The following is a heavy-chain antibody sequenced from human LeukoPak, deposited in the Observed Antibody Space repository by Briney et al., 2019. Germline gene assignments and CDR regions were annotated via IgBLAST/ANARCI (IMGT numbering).Heavy chain of an antibody. CDR2: LIPIFGTA. V-gene: IGHV1-69*13. J-gene: IGHJ4*02. Sequence: ASVKVSCKASGGTFSSYAISWVRQAPGQGLEWMGGLIPIFGTANYAQKFQGRVTITADESTSTAYMELSSLRSEDTAVYYCARGGSGSYYNAGIGYWGQGTLVTVSS. CDR3: ARGGSGSYYNAGIGY. D-gene: IGHD3-10*01. CDR1: GGTFSSYA.